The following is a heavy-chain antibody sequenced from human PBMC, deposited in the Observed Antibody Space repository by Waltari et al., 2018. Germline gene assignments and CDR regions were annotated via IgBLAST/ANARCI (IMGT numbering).Heavy chain of an antibody. V-gene: IGHV3-53*01. D-gene: IGHD2-15*01. Sequence: EVQLVESGGGLIQAGGSLRLSCAASGLTVRSIYRAWVRQAPGKGLESVAISYSHGTTSYEDSVKGRFTISRDNSKNTLFLQMSSVRVDDTAMYYCTTRVAISGVPGMPDYWGQGTLVTVSS. CDR1: GLTVRSIY. CDR3: TTRVAISGVPGMPDY. J-gene: IGHJ4*02. CDR2: SYSHGTT.